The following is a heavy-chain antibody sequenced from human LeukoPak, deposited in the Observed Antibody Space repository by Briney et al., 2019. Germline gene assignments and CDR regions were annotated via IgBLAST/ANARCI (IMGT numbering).Heavy chain of an antibody. Sequence: GGSLRLSCAASGFTFGSYWMSWVRQAPGKGLEWVANIKQDGSEKYYADSVKGRFTISRDNSKNTLYLQMNSLRAEDTAVYYCARAGGGYSGYDWYAFDIWGQGTMVTVSS. D-gene: IGHD5-12*01. J-gene: IGHJ3*02. V-gene: IGHV3-7*04. CDR2: IKQDGSEK. CDR3: ARAGGGYSGYDWYAFDI. CDR1: GFTFGSYW.